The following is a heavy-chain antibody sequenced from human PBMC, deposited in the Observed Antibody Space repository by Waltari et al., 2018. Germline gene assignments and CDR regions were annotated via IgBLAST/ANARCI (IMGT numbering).Heavy chain of an antibody. CDR2: VRGSGRS. V-gene: IGHV4-4*02. J-gene: IGHJ4*02. Sequence: QVQLQESGPALVKPAGTLSVTCVVSGDHLSASDWWSWVRQSPGKGLEWIGQVRGSGRSNYNPSLETRVSVSIDTSKKQFSLRMTSATAADTAVYYCARDRGRGLFLDSWGQGTLVTVSP. CDR1: GDHLSASDW. CDR3: ARDRGRGLFLDS. D-gene: IGHD1-1*01.